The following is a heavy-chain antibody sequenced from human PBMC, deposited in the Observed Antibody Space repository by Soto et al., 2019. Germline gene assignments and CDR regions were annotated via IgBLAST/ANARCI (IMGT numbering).Heavy chain of an antibody. D-gene: IGHD6-13*01. Sequence: PPETLSLTCTFSGGSISSGDYYWGWIRQPPGNGLEGIGYIYYSGSTYYNPSLKSRVTISVDTSKNQFSLKLSSVTAADTAVYYCARDRIIAAAGTTRRGQPPYYYYYGMDVWGQGTTVTVSS. CDR2: IYYSGST. CDR1: GGSISSGDYY. CDR3: ARDRIIAAAGTTRRGQPPYYYYYGMDV. V-gene: IGHV4-30-4*01. J-gene: IGHJ6*02.